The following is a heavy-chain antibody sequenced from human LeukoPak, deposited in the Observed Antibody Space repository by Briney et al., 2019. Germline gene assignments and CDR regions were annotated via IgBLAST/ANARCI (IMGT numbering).Heavy chain of an antibody. CDR3: ARRYYDSGGYSDH. CDR1: GFTFSSYG. CDR2: IGSTSSYI. D-gene: IGHD3-22*01. J-gene: IGHJ5*02. Sequence: GGSLRLSCAASGFTFSSYGMNWVRQAPGKGLEWVSSIGSTSSYIYYADSVKGRFTISRDNAKNSLYLQMNSLRAEDTAVYYCARRYYDSGGYSDHWGQGTLVTVSS. V-gene: IGHV3-21*01.